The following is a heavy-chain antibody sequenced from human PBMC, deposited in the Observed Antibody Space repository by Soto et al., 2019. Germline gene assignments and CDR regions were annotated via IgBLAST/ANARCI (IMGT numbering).Heavy chain of an antibody. CDR1: GYSFTSYW. V-gene: IGHV5-51*01. J-gene: IGHJ4*02. CDR2: VYPGDSDT. CDR3: ARHIYCSGGSCYLADY. D-gene: IGHD2-15*01. Sequence: GESLKISCKGSGYSFTSYWIGWVRQMPGKGLEWMGIVYPGDSDTRYSPSFQGQVTISADKSISTAYLQWSSLKASDTAMYYCARHIYCSGGSCYLADYWGQGTLVTVSS.